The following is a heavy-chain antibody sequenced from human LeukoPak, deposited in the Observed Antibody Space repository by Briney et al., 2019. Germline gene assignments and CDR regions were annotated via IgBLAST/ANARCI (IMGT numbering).Heavy chain of an antibody. J-gene: IGHJ4*02. V-gene: IGHV3-23*01. CDR1: GFTFSNHG. Sequence: GGSLRLSCAASGFTFSNHGMDWVRQAPGKGLEWVSGISPSGDITYYADSVKGRFTISRDNSKNTLYLQMNSLRAEDTAVYYCARGHYYDSSGYYYALLYWGQGTLVTVSS. CDR3: ARGHYYDSSGYYYALLY. CDR2: ISPSGDIT. D-gene: IGHD3-22*01.